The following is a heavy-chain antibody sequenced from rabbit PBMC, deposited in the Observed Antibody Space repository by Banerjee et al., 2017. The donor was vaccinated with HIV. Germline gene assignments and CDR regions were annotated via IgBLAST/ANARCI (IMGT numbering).Heavy chain of an antibody. CDR1: GFSFSSSYW. D-gene: IGHD7-1*01. V-gene: IGHV1S45*01. Sequence: QEQLVEYGGDLVKPGASLTLTCTASGFSFSSSYWIYWVRQAPGKGLEWIGCIYGGWSGTTYYASWAKGRFTISKTSSTTVTLQMTSLTAADTATYFCARGGTSAGDGYNVWGPGTLVTVS. CDR2: IYGGWSGTT. J-gene: IGHJ6*01. CDR3: ARGGTSAGDGYNV.